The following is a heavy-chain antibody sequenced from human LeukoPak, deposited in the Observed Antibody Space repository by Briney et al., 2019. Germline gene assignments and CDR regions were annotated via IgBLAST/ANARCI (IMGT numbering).Heavy chain of an antibody. V-gene: IGHV3-23*01. CDR2: ISGGGIRI. Sequence: GGSLRLSCAASGFTFSSYGVAWVRQAPRKGLEWVSDISGGGIRIDYADSVKGRFTISRDNSRHTLYLKMNSLRAEDTAVYYCAKRSGGPSPFDYWGQGTLVTVSS. D-gene: IGHD3-3*01. J-gene: IGHJ4*02. CDR3: AKRSGGPSPFDY. CDR1: GFTFSSYG.